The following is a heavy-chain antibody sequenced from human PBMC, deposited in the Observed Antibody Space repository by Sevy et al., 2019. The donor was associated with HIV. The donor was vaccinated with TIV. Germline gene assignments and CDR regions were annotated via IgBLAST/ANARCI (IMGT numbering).Heavy chain of an antibody. CDR2: ISGSDSTI. V-gene: IGHV3-11*01. D-gene: IGHD4-17*01. J-gene: IGHJ6*02. Sequence: GGSLRLSCAASGFTFSDYYMSWIRQAPGKGLEWISYISGSDSTIYYADSVNGRFTISRDNAKNSLYLQMNSLRPEDTAVYYCARDHVKDGDLGDYYYYAMDVWGQGTTVTVSS. CDR3: ARDHVKDGDLGDYYYYAMDV. CDR1: GFTFSDYY.